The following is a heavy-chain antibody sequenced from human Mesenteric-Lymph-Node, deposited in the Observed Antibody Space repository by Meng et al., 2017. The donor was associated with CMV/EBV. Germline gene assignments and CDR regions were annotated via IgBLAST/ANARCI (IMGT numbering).Heavy chain of an antibody. J-gene: IGHJ6*02. V-gene: IGHV3-66*02. CDR1: GFSVSTNF. CDR3: ARGGASGVDYYYYGMDV. CDR2: IYSGGST. Sequence: GESLKISCAASGFSVSTNFMTWVRQAPGKGLEWVSIIYSGGSTYYADSVKGRFTISRDNSKRTVYLQMNSLRTDDTAVYYCARGGASGVDYYYYGMDVWGQGTTVTVSS. D-gene: IGHD3-10*01.